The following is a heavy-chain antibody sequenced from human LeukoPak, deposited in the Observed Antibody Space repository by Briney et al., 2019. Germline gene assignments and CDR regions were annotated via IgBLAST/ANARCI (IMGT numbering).Heavy chain of an antibody. CDR2: ISGSGAST. CDR3: AKDVGKWGSLHFFDY. V-gene: IGHV3-23*01. J-gene: IGHJ4*02. Sequence: GSLLLSCLTSGFTFSTNAMSWVRQAPGKGLEWISGISGSGASTYYADSVTGRFTISRDNSRNTLYLQMNSLRGDDTAVYYCAKDVGKWGSLHFFDYWGQGTLVTVSS. CDR1: GFTFSTNA. D-gene: IGHD2-15*01.